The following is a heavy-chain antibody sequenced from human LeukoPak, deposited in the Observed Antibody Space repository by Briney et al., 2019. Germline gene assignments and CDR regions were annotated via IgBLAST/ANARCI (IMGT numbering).Heavy chain of an antibody. CDR3: ARDCSGGSCYLGH. CDR1: GGTFSSYA. CDR2: IIPIFGTA. J-gene: IGHJ4*02. Sequence: SVKVSCKASGGTFSSYAISWVRQAPGQGLEWMGGIIPIFGTANYAQKFQGRVTITADESTSTAYMELSSLRSEDTAVYYCARDCSGGSCYLGHWGQGTLVTVSS. V-gene: IGHV1-69*13. D-gene: IGHD2-15*01.